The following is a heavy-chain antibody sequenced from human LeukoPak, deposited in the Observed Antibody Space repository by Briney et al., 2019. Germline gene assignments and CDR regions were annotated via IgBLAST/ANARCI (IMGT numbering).Heavy chain of an antibody. Sequence: SVKVSCKASGGTFSSNAISWVRQAPGQGLEWMGGIIPIFGTANYAQKFQGRVTITADESTSTAYMELSSLRSEDTAVYYCARDLKFGDYDPLTHWFDPWGQGTLVTVSS. J-gene: IGHJ5*02. CDR3: ARDLKFGDYDPLTHWFDP. V-gene: IGHV1-69*01. CDR2: IIPIFGTA. D-gene: IGHD3-16*01. CDR1: GGTFSSNA.